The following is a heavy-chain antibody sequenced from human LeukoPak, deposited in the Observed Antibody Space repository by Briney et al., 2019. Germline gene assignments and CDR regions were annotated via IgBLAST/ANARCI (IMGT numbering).Heavy chain of an antibody. Sequence: ASVKVSCKASGYTFSEHYIHWVRRAPGQGLEWMGWITPRSGGTNYAQKFQGRVTMTRDTSISTVYMELSSLRTDDTAVYYCTRRMGSGYDFGYWGRGTLVTVSS. CDR1: GYTFSEHY. D-gene: IGHD5-12*01. V-gene: IGHV1-2*02. CDR3: TRRMGSGYDFGY. CDR2: ITPRSGGT. J-gene: IGHJ4*02.